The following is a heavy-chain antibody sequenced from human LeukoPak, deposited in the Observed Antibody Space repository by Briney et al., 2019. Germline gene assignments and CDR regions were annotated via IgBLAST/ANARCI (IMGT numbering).Heavy chain of an antibody. D-gene: IGHD2/OR15-2a*01. J-gene: IGHJ4*02. CDR2: IYYGGST. V-gene: IGHV4-59*08. CDR1: GGSISNYY. CDR3: VRYYNNFDY. Sequence: SETLSLTCTVSGGSISNYYWSWIRQPPGKGLEWIGCIYYGGSTNNNPSLASRVTISVDTSKNQFSLKLSSVTAADAAVYYCVRYYNNFDYWGQGTLVTVSS.